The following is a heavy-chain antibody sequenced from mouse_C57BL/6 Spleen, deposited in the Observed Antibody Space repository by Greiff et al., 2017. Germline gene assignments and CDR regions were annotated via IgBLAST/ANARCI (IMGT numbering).Heavy chain of an antibody. CDR2: INPYNGDT. V-gene: IGHV1-20*01. J-gene: IGHJ1*03. CDR1: GYSFTGYF. D-gene: IGHD4-1*01. CDR3: ARRDWDVYFDG. Sequence: EVQLQQSGPELVKPGDSVKISCKASGYSFTGYFMNWVMQSHGKSLEWIGRINPYNGDTFYNQKFKGKATLTVDKSSSTAHMELRSLTSEDSAVYYCARRDWDVYFDGWGTGTTVTVSS.